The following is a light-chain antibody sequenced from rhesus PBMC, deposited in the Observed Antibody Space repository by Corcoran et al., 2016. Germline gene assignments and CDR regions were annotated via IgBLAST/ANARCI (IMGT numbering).Light chain of an antibody. CDR1: QDINRH. CDR3: QQYNRAPFT. V-gene: IGKV1-37*01. CDR2: FAS. Sequence: DIQMTQSPSSLSASVGDRINITCRASQDINRHLVWYQQKEGKHPKPLINFASNLESEVPSRFTGIGSRTDFTLTIPSLQPEDFATYHCQQYNRAPFTSGPGTKL. J-gene: IGKJ3*01.